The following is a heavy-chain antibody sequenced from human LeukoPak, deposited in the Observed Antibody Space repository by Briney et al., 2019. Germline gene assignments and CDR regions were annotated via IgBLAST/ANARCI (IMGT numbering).Heavy chain of an antibody. CDR1: GFTFSTYS. J-gene: IGHJ4*02. CDR3: ARVVGPSSWTFDY. Sequence: PGGSLRLSCAASGFTFSTYSMNWVRQAPGKGPEWGSSITSSSYIYYADSVKGRFTISRDNAKNSLYLQMNSLRAEDTAVYYCARVVGPSSWTFDYWGQGTLVTVSS. D-gene: IGHD6-13*01. V-gene: IGHV3-21*01. CDR2: ITSSSYI.